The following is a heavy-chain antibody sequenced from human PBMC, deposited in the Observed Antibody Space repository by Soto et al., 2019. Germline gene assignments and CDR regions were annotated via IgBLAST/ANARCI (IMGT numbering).Heavy chain of an antibody. CDR1: GYTFTRYD. CDR2: MNPNSGNT. D-gene: IGHD3-22*01. J-gene: IGHJ4*02. V-gene: IGHV1-8*01. Sequence: GXSVKVSCKATGYTFTRYDINWVRQATGQGLGWMGWMNPNSGNTGYAQKFQGRVTMTRNTSISTAYMELSSLRSEDTAVYYCARFDYYDSRNYWGQGTLVTVSS. CDR3: ARFDYYDSRNY.